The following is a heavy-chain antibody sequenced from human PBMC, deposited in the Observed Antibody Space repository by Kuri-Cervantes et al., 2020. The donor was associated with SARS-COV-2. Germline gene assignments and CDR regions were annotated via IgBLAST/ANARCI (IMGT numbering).Heavy chain of an antibody. Sequence: SVKVSCKASGGTFSSDAISWVRQAPGQGLEWMGGIIPIFGTANYAQKFQGRVTITADKSTSTAYMELSSLRSEDTAVYYCARDLQRGTFDIWGQGTMVTVSS. CDR1: GGTFSSDA. CDR3: ARDLQRGTFDI. J-gene: IGHJ3*02. CDR2: IIPIFGTA. V-gene: IGHV1-69*06. D-gene: IGHD1-14*01.